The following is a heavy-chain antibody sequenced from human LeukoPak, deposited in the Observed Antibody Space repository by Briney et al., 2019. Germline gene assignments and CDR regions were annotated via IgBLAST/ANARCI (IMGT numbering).Heavy chain of an antibody. Sequence: PSETLSLTCAVYGGSFSGYYWSWIRQPPGKGLEWIGEINHSGSTNYNPSLKSRVTISVDTSKNQFSLKLSSVTAADTAVYYCASPGVEDYFDYWGQGTLVTVSS. J-gene: IGHJ4*02. CDR1: GGSFSGYY. CDR2: INHSGST. CDR3: ASPGVEDYFDY. V-gene: IGHV4-34*01.